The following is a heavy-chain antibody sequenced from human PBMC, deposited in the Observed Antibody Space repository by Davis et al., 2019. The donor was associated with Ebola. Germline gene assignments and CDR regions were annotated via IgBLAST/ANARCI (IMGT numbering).Heavy chain of an antibody. CDR2: IRSKANSYAT. CDR1: GFTFSSYG. CDR3: KGGATPMDY. Sequence: GGSLRLSCAASGFTFSSYGMHWVRQASGKGLEWVGRIRSKANSYATAYAASVKGRFTISRDDSKNTAYLQMNSLKTEDTAVYYCKGGATPMDYWGQGTLVTVSS. V-gene: IGHV3-73*01. D-gene: IGHD2-21*01. J-gene: IGHJ4*02.